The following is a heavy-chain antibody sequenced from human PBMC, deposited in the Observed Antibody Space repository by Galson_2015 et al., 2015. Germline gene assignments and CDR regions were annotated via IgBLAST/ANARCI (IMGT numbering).Heavy chain of an antibody. CDR1: GGSISSSNW. V-gene: IGHV2-5*08. CDR2: IYWDDDK. D-gene: IGHD4-17*01. CDR3: AHSDYGDYLSFDY. J-gene: IGHJ4*02. Sequence: TLSLTCAVSGGSISSSNWWSWVRQPPGKALEWLALIYWDDDKRYSPSLKSKLTITKDTSKNQVVLTMTNMDPVDTATYYCAHSDYGDYLSFDYWGQGTLVTVSS.